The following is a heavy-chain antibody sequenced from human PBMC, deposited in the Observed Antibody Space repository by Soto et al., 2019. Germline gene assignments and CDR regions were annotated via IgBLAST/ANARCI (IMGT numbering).Heavy chain of an antibody. CDR2: IDPSASYT. V-gene: IGHV5-10-1*01. J-gene: IGHJ6*02. D-gene: IGHD6-6*01. CDR1: GYRFTSYW. Sequence: PGKSLKISCKGSGYRFTSYWISWVRQMAGNSLVRRWRIDPSASYTNYSPSFQGHVTISADKSISTAYLQWSSLKVSETAIYFCARHTLLGSSSLGPHGMDVWGQGTTVTVS. CDR3: ARHTLLGSSSLGPHGMDV.